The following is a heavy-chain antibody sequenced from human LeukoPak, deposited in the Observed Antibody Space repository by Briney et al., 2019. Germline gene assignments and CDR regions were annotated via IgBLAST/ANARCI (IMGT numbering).Heavy chain of an antibody. CDR3: VGGDYYDSSGYWHTGWYGARY. Sequence: GGSLRLSCAASGFTFSSYAMSWVRQAPGKGLEWVSAISGSGGITYYADSVKGRFTISRDNSKNTLYLQMNSLRAEDTGVYYCVGGDYYDSSGYWHTGWYGARYWGQGTLVTVSS. D-gene: IGHD3-22*01. V-gene: IGHV3-23*01. CDR1: GFTFSSYA. CDR2: ISGSGGIT. J-gene: IGHJ4*02.